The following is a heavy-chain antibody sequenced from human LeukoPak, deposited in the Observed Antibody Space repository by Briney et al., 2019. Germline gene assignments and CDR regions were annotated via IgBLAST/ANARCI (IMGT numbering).Heavy chain of an antibody. V-gene: IGHV4-59*11. J-gene: IGHJ4*02. D-gene: IGHD6-19*01. CDR2: IYYSGST. Sequence: KLSETLSLTCTVSGGSISSHYWSWIRQPPGKGLEWIGYIYYSGSTNYNPSLKSRVTISVDTSKNQFSLKLSSVTAADTAVYYCARENYSSGWYRYWGQGTLVTVSS. CDR3: ARENYSSGWYRY. CDR1: GGSISSHY.